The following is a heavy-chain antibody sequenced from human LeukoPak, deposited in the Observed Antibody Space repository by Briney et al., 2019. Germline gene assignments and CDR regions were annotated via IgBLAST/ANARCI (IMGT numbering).Heavy chain of an antibody. D-gene: IGHD3-10*01. J-gene: IGHJ4*02. CDR2: ISSNGGST. CDR3: ARISGSYYYFDY. Sequence: GGSLRLSCAASGFTFSSYATHWVRQAPGKGLEYVSAISSNGGSTYYANSVKGRFTISRDNSKNTLYLQMGSLRAEDMAVYYCARISGSYYYFDYWGQGTLVTVSS. V-gene: IGHV3-64*01. CDR1: GFTFSSYA.